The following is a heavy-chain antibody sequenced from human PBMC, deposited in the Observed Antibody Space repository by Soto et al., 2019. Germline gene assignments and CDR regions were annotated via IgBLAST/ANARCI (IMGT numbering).Heavy chain of an antibody. V-gene: IGHV5-10-1*01. CDR3: ARLSYYNYGMDV. CDR1: GNSFTSHW. J-gene: IGHJ6*02. CDR2: IDPSDSYT. Sequence: GESLKISCKGSGNSFTSHWISWVRQMPGKGLEWMGRIDPSDSYTNYSPSFQGHVTISVDKSITTAYLQWSSRKASDTAMYYCARLSYYNYGMDVWGQGTTVTVSS.